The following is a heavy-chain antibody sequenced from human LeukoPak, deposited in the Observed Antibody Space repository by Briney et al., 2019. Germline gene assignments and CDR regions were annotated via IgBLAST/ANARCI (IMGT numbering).Heavy chain of an antibody. D-gene: IGHD1-26*01. CDR1: GFTFSSYG. J-gene: IGHJ4*02. CDR3: ARQVGPDY. CDR2: ISGSGGST. Sequence: GGTLRLSCAASGFTFSSYGMSWVRQAPGKGLEWVSAISGSGGSTYYADSVKGRFTISRDNSKNTLYLQMSSLRAEDTAVYYCARQVGPDYWGQGALVTVSS. V-gene: IGHV3-23*01.